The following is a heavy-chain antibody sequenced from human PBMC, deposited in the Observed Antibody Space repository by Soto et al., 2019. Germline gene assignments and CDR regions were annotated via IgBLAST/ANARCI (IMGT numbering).Heavy chain of an antibody. CDR3: ARVWGGAFDI. V-gene: IGHV4-59*01. D-gene: IGHD3-10*01. J-gene: IGHJ3*02. CDR1: GGSISSYY. Sequence: QVQLQESGPGLVKPSETLSLTCTVSGGSISSYYWSWIRQPPGKGLEWIGYIYYSGSTNYNPSLKSRVTISVDTSKNQFSLKRSSVTAAATAVYYCARVWGGAFDIWGQGTMVTVSS. CDR2: IYYSGST.